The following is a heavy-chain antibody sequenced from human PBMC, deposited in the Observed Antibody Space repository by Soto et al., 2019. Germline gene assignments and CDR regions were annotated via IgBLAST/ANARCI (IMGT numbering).Heavy chain of an antibody. CDR1: GGSFSGYY. V-gene: IGHV4-34*01. CDR3: ARSGYYLYYYYGMDV. J-gene: IGHJ6*02. CDR2: INHSGST. D-gene: IGHD3-3*01. Sequence: SETLSLTCAVYGGSFSGYYWSWIRQPPGKGLEWIGEINHSGSTNYNPSLKSRVTISVDTSTNRFSLKLSSVTAADTAVYYCARSGYYLYYYYGMDVWGQGTTVTVSS.